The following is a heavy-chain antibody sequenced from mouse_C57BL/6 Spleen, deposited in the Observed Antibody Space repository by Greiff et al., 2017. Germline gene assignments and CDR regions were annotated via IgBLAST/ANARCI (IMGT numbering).Heavy chain of an antibody. D-gene: IGHD2-1*01. J-gene: IGHJ4*01. CDR3: ARSDYYCPLGAMDY. CDR2: IDPSDSYT. Sequence: QVQLQQPGAELVMPGASVKLSCKASGYTFTSYWMHWVKQRPGQGLEWIGEIDPSDSYTNYNQKFKGKSTLTVDKSSSTAYMQLSSLTSEDSAVYYCARSDYYCPLGAMDYWGQGTSVTVSS. V-gene: IGHV1-69*01. CDR1: GYTFTSYW.